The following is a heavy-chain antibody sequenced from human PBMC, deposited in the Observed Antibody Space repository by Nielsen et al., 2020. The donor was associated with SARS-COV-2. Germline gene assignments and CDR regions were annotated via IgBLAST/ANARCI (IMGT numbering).Heavy chain of an antibody. J-gene: IGHJ6*03. CDR2: VSSSGGST. V-gene: IGHV3-23*01. D-gene: IGHD6-6*01. CDR3: AREGLDYYYMDV. CDR1: GFTFTDYA. Sequence: GGSLRLSCAASGFTFTDYAMGWVRQAPGKGLEWVSRVSSSGGSTYYADSMNDRFTISRDNSKNTVSLQMHSLRAEDTAVYYCAREGLDYYYMDVWGKGTTVTVFS.